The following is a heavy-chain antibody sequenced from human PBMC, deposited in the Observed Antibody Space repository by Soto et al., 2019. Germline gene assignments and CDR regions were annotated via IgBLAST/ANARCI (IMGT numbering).Heavy chain of an antibody. D-gene: IGHD3-22*01. Sequence: GGSLRLSCAASGFTFSGYAMSWVRQAPGKGLEWVSAISGSGGSTYYADSVNGRFTISRDNSKNTLYLQMNSLRAEDTAVYYCASSGTVVITTDDYWGQGTLVTVSS. CDR3: ASSGTVVITTDDY. J-gene: IGHJ4*02. CDR2: ISGSGGST. CDR1: GFTFSGYA. V-gene: IGHV3-23*01.